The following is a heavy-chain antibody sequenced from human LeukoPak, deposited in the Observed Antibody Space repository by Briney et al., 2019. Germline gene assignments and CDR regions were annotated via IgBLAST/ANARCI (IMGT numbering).Heavy chain of an antibody. CDR3: AKDVNRWLPNQEAFY. J-gene: IGHJ4*02. CDR1: GFTFDDYA. V-gene: IGHV3-9*01. D-gene: IGHD5-12*01. CDR2: ISWNSGSI. Sequence: PGGSLRLSCAASGFTFDDYAMHWVRQAPGKGLEWVSGISWNSGSIGYADSVKGRFTISRDNSKNTLYLQMNSLRAEDTAVYYCAKDVNRWLPNQEAFYWGQGTLVTVSS.